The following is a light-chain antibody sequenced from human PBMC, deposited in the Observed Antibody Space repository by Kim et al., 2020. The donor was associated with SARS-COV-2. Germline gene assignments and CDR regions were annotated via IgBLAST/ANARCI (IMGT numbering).Light chain of an antibody. CDR3: QAWDGDTAV. J-gene: IGLJ3*02. CDR1: ELGDKY. Sequence: SVSPEQTASITCSGDELGDKYVYWYQQKPGRSPILVLYEDAKRPSGIPERFSGSNSGNTAALTIRGTQAVDEADYYCQAWDGDTAVFGGGTQLTVL. CDR2: EDA. V-gene: IGLV3-1*01.